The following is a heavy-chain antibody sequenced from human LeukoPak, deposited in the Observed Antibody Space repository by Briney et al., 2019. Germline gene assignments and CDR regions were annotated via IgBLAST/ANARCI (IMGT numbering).Heavy chain of an antibody. J-gene: IGHJ4*02. CDR1: GFTFSSYA. D-gene: IGHD2-15*01. V-gene: IGHV3-23*01. Sequence: GGSMRLSCAASGFTFSSYAMSWVRQSPGKGLEWVSAISGSGGSTYYADSVKGRFTISRDNSKNTLYLQMNSLRAEDTAVYYCAKDLGYCSGGSCWGQGTLVTVSS. CDR3: AKDLGYCSGGSC. CDR2: ISGSGGST.